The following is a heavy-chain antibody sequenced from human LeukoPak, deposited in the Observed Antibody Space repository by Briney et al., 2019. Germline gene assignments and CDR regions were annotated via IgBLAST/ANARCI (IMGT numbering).Heavy chain of an antibody. V-gene: IGHV4-34*01. CDR2: INHSGST. D-gene: IGHD3-22*01. Sequence: SETLSLTCAVYGGSFSGYYWSWIRQPPGKGLEWIGEINHSGSTSYNPSLKSRVTISVDTSKNQFSLKLSSVTAADTAVYYCARAWYYYDSSGYYPFDYWGQGTLVTVSS. CDR1: GGSFSGYY. CDR3: ARAWYYYDSSGYYPFDY. J-gene: IGHJ4*02.